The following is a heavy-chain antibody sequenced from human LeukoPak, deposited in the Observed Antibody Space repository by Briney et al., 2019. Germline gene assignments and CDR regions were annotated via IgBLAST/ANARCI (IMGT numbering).Heavy chain of an antibody. CDR3: ARVASNYDFDC. V-gene: IGHV3-74*01. Sequence: QPGGSLRLSCAASGFTFSGYWMHWVRQAPGKGLVWLSRINGDGYSISYADSVKGRFTISRDNAKNSLYLQMNSLRAEDTALYYCARVASNYDFDCWGQGTLVTVSS. J-gene: IGHJ4*02. CDR1: GFTFSGYW. D-gene: IGHD4-11*01. CDR2: INGDGYSI.